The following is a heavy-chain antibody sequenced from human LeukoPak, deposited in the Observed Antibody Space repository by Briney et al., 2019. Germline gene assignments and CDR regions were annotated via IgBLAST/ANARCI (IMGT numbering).Heavy chain of an antibody. Sequence: GASVKVSCKASGYTFTSHGISWVRQAPGQGLEWMGWISTYNGNTNYAQKLQGRVSMTTDTSTSTAYMDLRSLRSDDTAVYYCARAGGTYYGIAFDIWGQGTMVTVSS. V-gene: IGHV1-18*01. J-gene: IGHJ3*02. CDR3: ARAGGTYYGIAFDI. CDR1: GYTFTSHG. D-gene: IGHD1-26*01. CDR2: ISTYNGNT.